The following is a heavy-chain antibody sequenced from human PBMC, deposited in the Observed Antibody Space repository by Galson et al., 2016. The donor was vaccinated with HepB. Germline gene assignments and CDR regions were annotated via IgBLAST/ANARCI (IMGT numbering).Heavy chain of an antibody. CDR1: GFSLSTNGVG. CDR2: IYWNDNK. Sequence: PALVKPTQTLTLTCTFSGFSLSTNGVGVGWVRRSPGKALEWLALIYWNDNKRYSPSLNDRLTITKGTSKNQVVLTMTNMDPVDTATYYCDRRRWDYNHYLDVWGQGTTVTVSS. CDR3: DRRRWDYNHYLDV. J-gene: IGHJ6*02. D-gene: IGHD4-11*01. V-gene: IGHV2-5*01.